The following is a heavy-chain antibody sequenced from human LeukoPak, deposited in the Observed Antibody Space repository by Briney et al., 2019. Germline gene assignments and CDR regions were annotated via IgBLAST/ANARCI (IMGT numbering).Heavy chain of an antibody. CDR1: NGSITTYS. CDR2: IYYSGTT. V-gene: IGHV4-59*01. J-gene: IGHJ4*02. D-gene: IGHD7-27*01. CDR3: ASRKLGNDY. Sequence: SETLSLTCTLSNGSITTYSWSWIRQPPGKGLEWIGYIYYSGTTSYNASLKSRLTISVDTSKNQFSLKLSSVTAADTAVYYCASRKLGNDYWGQGTLVTVSS.